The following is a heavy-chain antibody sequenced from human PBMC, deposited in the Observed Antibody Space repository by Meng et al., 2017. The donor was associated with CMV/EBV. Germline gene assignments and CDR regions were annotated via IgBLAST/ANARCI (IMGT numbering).Heavy chain of an antibody. D-gene: IGHD3-3*01. CDR3: ARDRGYDFWSGSTDY. CDR2: IYYSGST. Sequence: SETLSLTCTVSGGSISSSSYYWGWIRQPPGKGLEWIGSIYYSGSTYYTPSLKSRVTISVDTSKNQFSLKLSSVTAADTAVYYCARDRGYDFWSGSTDYWGQGTLVTVSS. CDR1: GGSISSSSYY. J-gene: IGHJ4*02. V-gene: IGHV4-39*02.